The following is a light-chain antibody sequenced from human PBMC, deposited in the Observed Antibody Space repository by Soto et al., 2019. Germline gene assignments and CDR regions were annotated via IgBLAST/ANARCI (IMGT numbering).Light chain of an antibody. CDR1: QSVSSY. Sequence: EIVLTQSPATLSLSPGERANLSCRASQSVSSYLAWYQQKHGQAPRLLIYDASNRATGIPARFSGSGSGTDFTLTISSLEPEDFAVYYCQQRSNLITFGQGTRLEIK. J-gene: IGKJ5*01. CDR2: DAS. CDR3: QQRSNLIT. V-gene: IGKV3-11*01.